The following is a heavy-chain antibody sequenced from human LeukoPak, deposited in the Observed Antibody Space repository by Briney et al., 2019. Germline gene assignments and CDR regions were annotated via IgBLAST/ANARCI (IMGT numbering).Heavy chain of an antibody. V-gene: IGHV3-74*01. Sequence: GGSLRLSCAASGFTFDDYDLSWVRQAPGKGLVWVSRINSDGSSTSYADSVKGRFTISRDNAKNTLYLQMNSLRAEDTAVYYCARASTSYGDYDYWGQGTLVTVSS. CDR2: INSDGSST. D-gene: IGHD4-17*01. CDR3: ARASTSYGDYDY. J-gene: IGHJ4*02. CDR1: GFTFDDYD.